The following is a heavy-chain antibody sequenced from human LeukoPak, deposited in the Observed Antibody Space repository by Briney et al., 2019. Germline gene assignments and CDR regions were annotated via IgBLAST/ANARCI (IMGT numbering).Heavy chain of an antibody. CDR2: ISAYNGNT. CDR1: GYTFTSYG. J-gene: IGHJ4*02. CDR3: ARDGGVIVDRLFNGC. D-gene: IGHD2/OR15-2a*01. Sequence: GASVKVSSKASGYTFTSYGISLVRQAPGQGLEWMGWISAYNGNTNYAQKLQGRVTMTTDTSTSTAYMELRSLRSDDTAVYYCARDGGVIVDRLFNGCWGKVVLVTFSS. V-gene: IGHV1-18*01.